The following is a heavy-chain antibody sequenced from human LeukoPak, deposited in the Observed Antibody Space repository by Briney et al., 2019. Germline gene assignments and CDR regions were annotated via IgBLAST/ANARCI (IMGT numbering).Heavy chain of an antibody. D-gene: IGHD6-13*01. J-gene: IGHJ4*02. Sequence: GGSLRLSCAASGFTFGGYSLNWVRQAPGKGLEWVSYISSSSSTIYYADSVKGRFTISRDNAKNSLYLQMNSLRAEDTAVYYCARDAVDSSSWWGKENYFDYWGQGTLVTVSS. CDR1: GFTFGGYS. V-gene: IGHV3-48*01. CDR2: ISSSSSTI. CDR3: ARDAVDSSSWWGKENYFDY.